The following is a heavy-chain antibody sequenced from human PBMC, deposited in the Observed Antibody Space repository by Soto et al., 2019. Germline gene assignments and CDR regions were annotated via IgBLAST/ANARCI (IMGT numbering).Heavy chain of an antibody. D-gene: IGHD3-22*01. CDR2: ISYSGNS. J-gene: IGHJ5*02. V-gene: IGHV4-31*03. CDR1: GGSISRPGYY. Sequence: QMQLQESGPGLVKPSQTLSLICSVSGGSISRPGYYWAWIRQHPARGLEWIGSISYSGNSNHNPSLQSRLILTVDTSKNCFSLRLNSVTAADTAVYYCARLRRDGSGFPDLWGQGARVNVSS. CDR3: ARLRRDGSGFPDL.